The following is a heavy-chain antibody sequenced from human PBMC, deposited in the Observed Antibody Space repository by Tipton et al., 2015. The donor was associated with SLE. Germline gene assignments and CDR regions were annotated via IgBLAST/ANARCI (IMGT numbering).Heavy chain of an antibody. Sequence: TLSLTCAVYGGSFTAFFWTWVRQPPGKGLEWIGYVYYSGTTNYNPSLKSRVTISVDTSKNQFSLKLSSVTAADTAVYYCARDSSGGYNWFDPWGQGTLVTVSS. CDR3: ARDSSGGYNWFDP. CDR1: GGSFTAFF. CDR2: VYYSGTT. J-gene: IGHJ5*02. D-gene: IGHD3-22*01. V-gene: IGHV4-34*11.